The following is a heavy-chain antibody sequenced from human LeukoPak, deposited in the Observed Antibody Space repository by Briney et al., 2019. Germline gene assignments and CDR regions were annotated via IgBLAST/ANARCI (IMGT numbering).Heavy chain of an antibody. CDR2: IYTSGST. CDR1: GGSISSYY. V-gene: IGHV4-4*07. Sequence: SETLSLTCTVSGGSISSYYWSWIRQPAGKGLEWIGRIYTSGSTNYNPSLKSRVTMSVDTSKNQFSLKLSSVTAADTAVYYCASEGNDYGGNNWYFDLWGRGTLVTVSS. D-gene: IGHD4-23*01. J-gene: IGHJ2*01. CDR3: ASEGNDYGGNNWYFDL.